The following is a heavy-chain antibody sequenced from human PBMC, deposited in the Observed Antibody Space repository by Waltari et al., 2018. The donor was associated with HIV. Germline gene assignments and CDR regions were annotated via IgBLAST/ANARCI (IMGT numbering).Heavy chain of an antibody. CDR1: GFTFSSYA. V-gene: IGHV3-23*01. CDR2: VRGSGGST. D-gene: IGHD1-26*01. J-gene: IGHJ3*02. CDR3: AKGQDGSAFDI. Sequence: EVQLLESGGGLVQPGGSLRLSCAASGFTFSSYAMSWVRQAPGKGREWVAVVRGSGGSTYYADSVKGRFTISRDNSKNTLYLQMSSLRAEDTAVYYCAKGQDGSAFDIWGQGTMVTVSS.